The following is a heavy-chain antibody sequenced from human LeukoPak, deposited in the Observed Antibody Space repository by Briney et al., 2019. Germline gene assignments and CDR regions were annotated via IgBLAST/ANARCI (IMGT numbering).Heavy chain of an antibody. Sequence: PGGSLSLSCAASGFPFSSYSMNWVRQAPGKGLEWVSYISSSSSTIYYADSVRGRFTISRDNPKNSLYLQMNSLRAEDTAVYYCASHSFLEWLLFDYWGQGTLVTVSS. D-gene: IGHD3-3*02. CDR2: ISSSSSTI. CDR3: ASHSFLEWLLFDY. V-gene: IGHV3-48*01. CDR1: GFPFSSYS. J-gene: IGHJ4*02.